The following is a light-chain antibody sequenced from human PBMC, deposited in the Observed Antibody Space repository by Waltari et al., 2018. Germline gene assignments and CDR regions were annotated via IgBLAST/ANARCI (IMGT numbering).Light chain of an antibody. CDR3: LQDYTFPRT. CDR1: QAIRNE. J-gene: IGKJ1*01. CDR2: GAS. Sequence: AIQMTQSPSSLSASVGDRVTITCRASQAIRNELAWFQQKPGKAPKLLIYGASTLQSGVSSRFSGSGSGTDFTLAISSLQPEDFATYYCLQDYTFPRTFGQGTKVEIK. V-gene: IGKV1-6*01.